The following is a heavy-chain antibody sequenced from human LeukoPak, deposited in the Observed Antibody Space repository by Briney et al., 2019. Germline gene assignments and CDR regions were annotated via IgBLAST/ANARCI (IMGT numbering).Heavy chain of an antibody. Sequence: PGGSLRLSCTASGYTFSSYNMNWVRQAPGQGLEWVSSISSNSSYIYYAHTVQGRFTISRDTAKNSLYMQMNSLRAEDTAVYYCAREGGGVVEVVAGTTGRGMDVWGKGTRVPVSS. D-gene: IGHD2-15*01. CDR2: ISSNSSYI. CDR3: AREGGGVVEVVAGTTGRGMDV. CDR1: GYTFSSYN. J-gene: IGHJ6*04. V-gene: IGHV3-21*01.